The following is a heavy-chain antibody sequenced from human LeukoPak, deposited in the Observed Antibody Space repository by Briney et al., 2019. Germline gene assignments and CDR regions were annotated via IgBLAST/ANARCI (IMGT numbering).Heavy chain of an antibody. V-gene: IGHV1-18*01. CDR1: GYTFTNYG. Sequence: ASVKVSCKASGYTFTNYGISWVRQAPGQGLEWMAWISAYSGNTEYAQKMQGRVTMTTDTSTSTAYMELRKLISDDSTVYFCARDAVSTVTAAGIDYWDQGTLVTVSS. D-gene: IGHD2-21*02. CDR3: ARDAVSTVTAAGIDY. CDR2: ISAYSGNT. J-gene: IGHJ4*02.